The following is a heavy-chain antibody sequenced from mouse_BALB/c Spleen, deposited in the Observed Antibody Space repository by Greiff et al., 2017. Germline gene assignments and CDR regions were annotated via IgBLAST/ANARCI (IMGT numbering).Heavy chain of an antibody. Sequence: VKLQQSGTELVRPGVSVKISCKGSGYTFTDYAMHWVKQSHAKSLEWIGVISTYYGDASYNQKFKGKATMTVDKSSSTAYMELARLTSEDSAIYYCARRGGTGDMDYWGQGTSVTVSS. CDR2: ISTYYGDA. D-gene: IGHD4-1*01. CDR1: GYTFTDYA. J-gene: IGHJ4*01. V-gene: IGHV1S137*01. CDR3: ARRGGTGDMDY.